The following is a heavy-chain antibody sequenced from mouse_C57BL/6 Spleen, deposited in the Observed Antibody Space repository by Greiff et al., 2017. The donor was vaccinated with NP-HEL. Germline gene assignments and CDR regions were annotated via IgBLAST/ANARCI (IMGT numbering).Heavy chain of an antibody. Sequence: VKLMESGAELVKPGASVKMSCKASGYTFTSYWITWVKQRPGQGLEWIGDIYPGSGSTNYNEKFKSKATLTVDTSSSTAYMQLSSLTSEDSAVYYCARSLAQAPFDYWGQGTTLTVSS. D-gene: IGHD3-2*02. CDR2: IYPGSGST. J-gene: IGHJ2*01. CDR1: GYTFTSYW. V-gene: IGHV1-55*01. CDR3: ARSLAQAPFDY.